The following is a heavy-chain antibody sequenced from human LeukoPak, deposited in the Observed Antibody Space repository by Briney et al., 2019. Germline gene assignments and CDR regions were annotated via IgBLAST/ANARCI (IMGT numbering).Heavy chain of an antibody. J-gene: IGHJ4*02. D-gene: IGHD2-8*02. Sequence: PGGSLRLSCAASGFTFSSYWMSWVRQAPGKGLEWVANIKQDGNEKRYVDPVKGRFTISRDNAKNSLYLQMNSLRAEDTGVYYCVRAPATNEWRCMDYWGQGTLVTVSS. CDR3: VRAPATNEWRCMDY. CDR2: IKQDGNEK. V-gene: IGHV3-7*01. CDR1: GFTFSSYW.